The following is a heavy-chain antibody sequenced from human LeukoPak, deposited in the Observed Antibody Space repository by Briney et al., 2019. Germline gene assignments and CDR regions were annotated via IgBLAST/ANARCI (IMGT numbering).Heavy chain of an antibody. J-gene: IGHJ4*02. Sequence: GRSLRLSCAASGFNFNNYGLHWVRQAPGKGLEWVAVVSFDGSKKYYADSVKGRFSISRDNSKNTLYLQMNSLRVEDTAVYYCAKWAVLLWFGESSSGYYFDYWGQGALVTVSS. CDR3: AKWAVLLWFGESSSGYYFDY. CDR1: GFNFNNYG. CDR2: VSFDGSKK. V-gene: IGHV3-30*18. D-gene: IGHD3-10*01.